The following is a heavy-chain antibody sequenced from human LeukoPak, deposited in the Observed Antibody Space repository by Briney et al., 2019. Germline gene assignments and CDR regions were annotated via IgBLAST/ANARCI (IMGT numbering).Heavy chain of an antibody. CDR2: IYHSGST. V-gene: IGHV4-30-2*01. CDR1: GGSISSGGYY. Sequence: PSQTLSLTCTVSGGSISSGGYYWSWIRQPPGKGLEWIGYIYHSGSTYYNPSLKSRVTISVDRSKNQFSLKLSSVTAADTAVYYCARPMKAGYDSSGFDAFDIWGQGTMVTVSS. CDR3: ARPMKAGYDSSGFDAFDI. D-gene: IGHD3-22*01. J-gene: IGHJ3*02.